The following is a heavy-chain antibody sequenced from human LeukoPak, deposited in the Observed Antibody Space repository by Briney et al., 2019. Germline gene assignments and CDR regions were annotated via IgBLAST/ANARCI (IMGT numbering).Heavy chain of an antibody. D-gene: IGHD3-16*01. Sequence: GGSLRLCCAASGFTFSSYAMSWGRQAPGKGLEWVSAISGSGGSTYYADSVKGRFTISRDNSKNTLYLQMNSLRAEDTAVYYCAKDLTLLGWFDPWGQGTLVTVSS. V-gene: IGHV3-23*01. CDR2: ISGSGGST. CDR3: AKDLTLLGWFDP. J-gene: IGHJ5*02. CDR1: GFTFSSYA.